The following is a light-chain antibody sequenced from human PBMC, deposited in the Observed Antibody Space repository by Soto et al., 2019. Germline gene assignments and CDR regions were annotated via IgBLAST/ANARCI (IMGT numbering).Light chain of an antibody. CDR2: GNN. Sequence: QSVLTQPPSASGTPGQRVSIAGSGNGYSSGTNTVNWYRQLPGTAPRLLIYGNNQRPSGVPDRFSGSKSGTSASLAISGLQSEDEAEYYCAAWDGSLNNVLFGGGTKVTVL. J-gene: IGLJ2*01. V-gene: IGLV1-44*01. CDR3: AAWDGSLNNVL. CDR1: GYSSGTNT.